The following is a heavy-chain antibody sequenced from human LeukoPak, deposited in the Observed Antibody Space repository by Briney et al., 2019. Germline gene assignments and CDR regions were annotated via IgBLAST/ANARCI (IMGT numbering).Heavy chain of an antibody. CDR3: AAVATTSRYYYYYGMDV. CDR1: GGTFSSYA. D-gene: IGHD1-1*01. J-gene: IGHJ6*02. V-gene: IGHV1-69*04. Sequence: SVKVSCKASGGTFSSYAISWVRQAPGQGLEWMGRIIPILGIANYAQKFQGRVTITADKSTSTAYMELSSLRSEDTAVYYCAAVATTSRYYYYYGMDVWGQGTTVTVSS. CDR2: IIPILGIA.